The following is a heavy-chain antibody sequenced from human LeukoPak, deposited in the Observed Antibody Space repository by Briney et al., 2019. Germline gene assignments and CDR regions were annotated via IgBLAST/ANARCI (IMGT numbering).Heavy chain of an antibody. CDR2: ISSNGGST. CDR1: GFTFSSYA. V-gene: IGHV3-64D*06. CDR3: VKDGRKALKLLWFGESLDY. D-gene: IGHD3-10*01. J-gene: IGHJ4*02. Sequence: TGGSLRLSCSASGFTFSSYAMHWVRQAPGKGLEYVSAISSNGGSTYYADSVKGRFTISRDNSKNTLYLQMSSLRAEDTAVYYCVKDGRKALKLLWFGESLDYWGQGTLVTVSS.